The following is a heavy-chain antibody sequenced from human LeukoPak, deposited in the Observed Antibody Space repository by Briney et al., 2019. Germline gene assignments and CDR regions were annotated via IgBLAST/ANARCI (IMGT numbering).Heavy chain of an antibody. D-gene: IGHD3-10*01. Sequence: ASVKVSCKVSGHTLSELSMHWVRQAPGKGLEWMGGFDPEDGEAIFAQKFQGRVTMIEDTSTDTVYMDLSSLRSEDTAVYYCVTELGSVDYWGQGTLVTVSS. CDR3: VTELGSVDY. CDR2: FDPEDGEA. CDR1: GHTLSELS. V-gene: IGHV1-24*01. J-gene: IGHJ4*02.